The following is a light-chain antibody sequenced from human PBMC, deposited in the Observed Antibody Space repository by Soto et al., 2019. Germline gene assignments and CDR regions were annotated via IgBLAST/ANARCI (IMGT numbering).Light chain of an antibody. CDR3: TSYAGGNNV. CDR1: SSDVGGYNY. J-gene: IGLJ1*01. V-gene: IGLV2-8*01. Sequence: QSALTQPPSASGSPGQSVTISCTGTSSDVGGYNYVSWYQQHPGNVPKLMVYEVNTRPSGVPDRFSGSKSGNTASLTVSGLQAEDEADYYCTSYAGGNNVFGTGTKVTVL. CDR2: EVN.